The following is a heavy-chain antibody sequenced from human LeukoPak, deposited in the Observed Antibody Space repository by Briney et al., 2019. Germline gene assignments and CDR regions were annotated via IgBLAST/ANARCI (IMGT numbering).Heavy chain of an antibody. D-gene: IGHD1-14*01. CDR3: ARGTGSYYYYYYMDV. CDR2: IYYSGST. Sequence: SETLSLTCTVSGGSISSYYWSWIRQPPGKGLEWIGYIYYSGSTNYNPSLTSRVTISVDTSKNQFSLKLSSVTAADTAVYYCARGTGSYYYYYYMDVWGKGTTVTVSS. V-gene: IGHV4-59*01. CDR1: GGSISSYY. J-gene: IGHJ6*03.